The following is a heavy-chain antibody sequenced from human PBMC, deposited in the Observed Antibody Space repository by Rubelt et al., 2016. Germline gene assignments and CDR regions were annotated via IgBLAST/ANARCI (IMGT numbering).Heavy chain of an antibody. Sequence: QVELHQWGAGLLKTSETLSLTCAVYGETFSNYYWSWVRQPPGKELAWIGEINDSGSATCNPSLKSRVTLSVDAPKSQFSRKRTTVTAADLAVFYCARAWGNQTLLRGGIDFWGQGTTVTVSS. J-gene: IGHJ3*01. CDR2: INDSGSA. CDR1: GETFSNYY. D-gene: IGHD3-22*01. CDR3: ARAWGNQTLLRGGIDF. V-gene: IGHV4-34*01.